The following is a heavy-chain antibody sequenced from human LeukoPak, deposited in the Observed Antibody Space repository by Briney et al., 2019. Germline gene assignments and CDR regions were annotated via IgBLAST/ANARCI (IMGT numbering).Heavy chain of an antibody. D-gene: IGHD4-17*01. CDR1: GGSFSGYY. CDR2: INHSGST. CDR3: ARVGPGEPFDY. Sequence: SXTLSLTCAVYGGSFSGYYWSWIRQPPGKGLEWIGEINHSGSTNYNPSLKSEVTISVDKSKNQFSLKLSSVTAADTAVYYCARVGPGEPFDYWGPGTLVTVSS. V-gene: IGHV4-34*01. J-gene: IGHJ4*02.